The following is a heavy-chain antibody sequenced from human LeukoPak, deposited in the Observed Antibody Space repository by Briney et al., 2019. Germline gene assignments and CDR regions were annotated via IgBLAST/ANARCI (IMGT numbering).Heavy chain of an antibody. D-gene: IGHD3-22*01. Sequence: SETLSLTCTVSGGSISSYYWSWIRQPPGEGLEWIGNIYYSGSTDYNPSLKSRVTISVDTSKNQFSLKLSSVTAADTAVYYCARAMNYYDRAFDYWGQGTLVTVSS. CDR3: ARAMNYYDRAFDY. V-gene: IGHV4-59*12. CDR1: GGSISSYY. CDR2: IYYSGST. J-gene: IGHJ4*02.